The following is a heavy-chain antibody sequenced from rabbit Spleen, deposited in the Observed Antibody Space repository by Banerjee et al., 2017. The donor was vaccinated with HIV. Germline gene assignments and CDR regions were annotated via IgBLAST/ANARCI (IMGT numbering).Heavy chain of an antibody. CDR1: GFSLSSNYF. CDR2: IYMFTGKS. J-gene: IGHJ3*01. V-gene: IGHV1S40*01. D-gene: IGHD1-1*01. CDR3: ARDLVAVIGWNFSL. Sequence: QSLEESGGDLVKPGGTLTLTCTASGFSLSSNYFMCWVRQAPGKELEWIACIYMFTGKSVYASWAKGRFIMSRPSSTTVTLQMTSLTVADTATYFCARDLVAVIGWNFSLWGQGTLVTVS.